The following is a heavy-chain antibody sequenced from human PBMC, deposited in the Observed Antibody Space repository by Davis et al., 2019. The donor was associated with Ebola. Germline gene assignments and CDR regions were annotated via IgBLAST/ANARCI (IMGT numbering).Heavy chain of an antibody. CDR1: GGSISGYY. J-gene: IGHJ6*02. D-gene: IGHD3-9*01. CDR2: IYHGGNT. V-gene: IGHV4-59*01. CDR3: ARDLTRHYYYGMDG. Sequence: MPGGSLRLSCPVSGGSISGYYWSWIRQPPGKGLEWIGFIYHGGNTNYNPSLKSRVTISVGPSENQFSLKLSSVTAADTAVYYCARDLTRHYYYGMDGWGQGTTVTVSS.